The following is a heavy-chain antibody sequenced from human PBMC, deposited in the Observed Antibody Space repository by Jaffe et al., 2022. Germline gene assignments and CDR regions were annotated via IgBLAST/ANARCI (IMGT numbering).Heavy chain of an antibody. D-gene: IGHD4-4*01. CDR2: ISGSGGST. V-gene: IGHV3-23*01. J-gene: IGHJ5*02. Sequence: EVQLLESGGGLVQPGGSLRLSCAASGFTFSSYAMSWVRQAPGKGLEWVSAISGSGGSTYYADSVKGRFTISRDNSKNTLYLQMNSLRAEDTAVYYCARRMGDYSNFWGAEGTGMDWFDPWGQGTLVTVSS. CDR1: GFTFSSYA. CDR3: ARRMGDYSNFWGAEGTGMDWFDP.